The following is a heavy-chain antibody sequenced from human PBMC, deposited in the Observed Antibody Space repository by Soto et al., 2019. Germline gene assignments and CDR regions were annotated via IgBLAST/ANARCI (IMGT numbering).Heavy chain of an antibody. CDR2: ISYDGSSQ. Sequence: QVQIVESGGGVVQPGRSLRLSCAASGFTFSSYPMHWVRQAPGKGLEWVTVISYDGSSQSYADSVKGLFTISRDNSKDTLYLQMHSLRSEDTAVYYCARGPITQTSFIDHWGQGTLVTVSS. D-gene: IGHD1-20*01. CDR1: GFTFSSYP. V-gene: IGHV3-30-3*01. CDR3: ARGPITQTSFIDH. J-gene: IGHJ4*02.